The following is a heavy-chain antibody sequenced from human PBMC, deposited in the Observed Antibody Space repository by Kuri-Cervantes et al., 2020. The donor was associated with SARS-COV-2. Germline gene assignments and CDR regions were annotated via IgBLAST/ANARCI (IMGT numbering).Heavy chain of an antibody. CDR1: GFMFTSYG. D-gene: IGHD1-1*01. J-gene: IGHJ4*02. V-gene: IGHV3-7*01. Sequence: GGSLRLSCAASGFMFTSYGMSWVRQAPGKGLEWVANIKQNGSETYYVDSVKGRFTISRDNAKNMLFLQMNSLRAEDTAVYYCVRDGDHWNFDYWGQGTLVTVYS. CDR3: VRDGDHWNFDY. CDR2: IKQNGSET.